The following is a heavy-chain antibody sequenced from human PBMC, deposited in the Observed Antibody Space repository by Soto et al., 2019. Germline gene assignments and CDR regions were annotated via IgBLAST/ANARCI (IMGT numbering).Heavy chain of an antibody. CDR2: IWYDGSNK. CDR1: GFTFSSYG. CDR3: ARDGDVGTRHYYFDY. J-gene: IGHJ4*02. V-gene: IGHV3-33*01. D-gene: IGHD1-1*01. Sequence: QVQLVESGGGVVQPGRSLRLSCAASGFTFSSYGMHWVRQAPGKGLEWVAVIWYDGSNKYYADSVKGRFTISRDNSKNTLYLQMNSLRAEDTAVYYCARDGDVGTRHYYFDYWGQGTLVTVSS.